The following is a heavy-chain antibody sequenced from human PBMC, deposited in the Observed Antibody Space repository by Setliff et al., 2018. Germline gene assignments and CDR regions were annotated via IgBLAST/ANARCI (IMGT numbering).Heavy chain of an antibody. D-gene: IGHD3-3*01. V-gene: IGHV3-7*03. Sequence: PGGSLRLSCAASGFTFSSYWMSWVRQAPGKGLEWVANIKQDGSDKYYVDSVKGRFTISRDNAKNSLSLQMNSLRAEDTAVYYCVRARTTNYDFWSGLNAFDIWGQGTMVT. J-gene: IGHJ3*02. CDR1: GFTFSSYW. CDR2: IKQDGSDK. CDR3: VRARTTNYDFWSGLNAFDI.